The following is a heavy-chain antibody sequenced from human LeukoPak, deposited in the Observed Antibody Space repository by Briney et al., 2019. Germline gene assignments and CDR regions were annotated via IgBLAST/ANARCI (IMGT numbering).Heavy chain of an antibody. J-gene: IGHJ5*02. CDR2: ISSSSSTI. CDR1: GFTFDDYA. V-gene: IGHV3-48*01. D-gene: IGHD3-3*01. CDR3: AKDLRYDFFDP. Sequence: GGSLRLSCAVSGFTFDDYAMHWVRQVPGKGLEWVSYISSSSSTIYYADSVKGRFTISRDNAKNSLYLQMNSLRAEDTAVYYCAKDLRYDFFDPWGQGTLVTVSS.